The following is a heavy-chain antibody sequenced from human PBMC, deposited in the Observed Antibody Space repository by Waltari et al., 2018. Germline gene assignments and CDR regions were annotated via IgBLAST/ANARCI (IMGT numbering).Heavy chain of an antibody. CDR3: ARYTLDYYYDSSGSIDY. CDR1: GGAFGGYY. CDR2: INHSGST. D-gene: IGHD3-22*01. V-gene: IGHV4-34*01. J-gene: IGHJ4*02. Sequence: QVQLQQWGAGLLKPSETLSLTCAVYGGAFGGYYWRWVRQPPGKGLEWIGEINHSGSTNYNPSLKSRVTISVDTSKNQFSLKLSSVTAADTAVYYCARYTLDYYYDSSGSIDYWGQGTLVTVSS.